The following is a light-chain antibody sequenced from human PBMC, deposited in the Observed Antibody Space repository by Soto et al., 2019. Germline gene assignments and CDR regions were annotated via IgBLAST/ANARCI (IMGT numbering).Light chain of an antibody. CDR1: SSDVGGYNY. Sequence: QSALTQPASVSGSPGQSITISCTGTSSDVGGYNYVSWYQQHPGKAPKLMIFEVSHRPSGVSNRFSASKSGNTASLTISGLQAEDEAHSYCSSYRSNNTLVFGGGTKLTVL. J-gene: IGLJ3*02. CDR3: SSYRSNNTLV. CDR2: EVS. V-gene: IGLV2-14*01.